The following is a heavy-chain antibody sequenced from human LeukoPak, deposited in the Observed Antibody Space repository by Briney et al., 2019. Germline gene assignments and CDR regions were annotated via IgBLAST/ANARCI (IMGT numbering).Heavy chain of an antibody. D-gene: IGHD6-19*01. Sequence: PSETLSLTCNVSGGSVSSGGYYWNWIRQPPGKGLEWIGHVSYSGSTNYNPSLKSQVTISLDTSKNQFSLKLSSVTAADTAVYFCARDPKSAVGYYYYGMEVWGQGTTVTVSS. V-gene: IGHV4-61*08. CDR2: VSYSGST. CDR1: GGSVSSGGYY. CDR3: ARDPKSAVGYYYYGMEV. J-gene: IGHJ6*02.